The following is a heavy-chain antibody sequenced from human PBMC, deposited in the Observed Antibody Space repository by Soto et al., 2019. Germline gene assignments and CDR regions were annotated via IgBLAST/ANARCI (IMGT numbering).Heavy chain of an antibody. V-gene: IGHV4-61*01. J-gene: IGHJ6*02. Sequence: QVQLQESGPGLVKPSETLSLTCTVSGGSVSSGSYYWSWIRQPPGKGLEWIGYIYYSGSTNYNHSLKRRVTISVDTSKNQSSRKRSSVTAADTAVYYCARDTGNSGRVYYYYCYGMDVCGRGTTVTVSS. CDR2: IYYSGST. CDR1: GGSVSSGSYY. D-gene: IGHD3-10*01. CDR3: ARDTGNSGRVYYYYCYGMDV.